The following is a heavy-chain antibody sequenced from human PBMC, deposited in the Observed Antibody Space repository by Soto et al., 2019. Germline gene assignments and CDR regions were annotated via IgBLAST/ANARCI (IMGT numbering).Heavy chain of an antibody. CDR3: AGDQGYYYDSRGYPPAVY. J-gene: IGHJ4*02. Sequence: AASVKVSCKASGGTFSSYATSWARQAPGQGLEWMRGIIPIFGTANYAQKFQGRVTITADESTSTAYMELSSLRSEDTAVYYCAGDQGYYYDSRGYPPAVYWGQGTLVTVSS. V-gene: IGHV1-69*13. CDR1: GGTFSSYA. D-gene: IGHD3-22*01. CDR2: IIPIFGTA.